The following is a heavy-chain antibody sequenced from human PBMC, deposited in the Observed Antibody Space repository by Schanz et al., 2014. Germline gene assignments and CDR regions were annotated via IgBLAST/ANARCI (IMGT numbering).Heavy chain of an antibody. CDR3: ARDLLVSHYDFWSGNDY. Sequence: QGQLVESGGGVVQPGRSLRLSCAASGFTFSSYAFHWVRQAPGKGLEWVALISYDGNTKYYADSVKGRFTISRDNSKNTLYLQMNSLRADDTAVYYCARDLLVSHYDFWSGNDYWGQGTLVTVSS. V-gene: IGHV3-30-3*01. CDR1: GFTFSSYA. D-gene: IGHD3-3*01. CDR2: ISYDGNTK. J-gene: IGHJ4*02.